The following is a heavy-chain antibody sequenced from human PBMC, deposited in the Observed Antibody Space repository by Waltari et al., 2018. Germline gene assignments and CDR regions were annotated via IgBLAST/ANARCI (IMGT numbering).Heavy chain of an antibody. D-gene: IGHD6-13*01. V-gene: IGHV3-30*02. Sequence: QVYLVESGGGVGQPGGSRRLSCVASGFSFNSYGMHWVRQAPGKGVEWGAFIRYDGSSKFYADSVKGRFTISRDNSESTGVLQMNNLREEDTAVYYCAKDWVMAAEGTGGYYYGMDVWGRGTTVTVSS. CDR3: AKDWVMAAEGTGGYYYGMDV. CDR1: GFSFNSYG. J-gene: IGHJ6*02. CDR2: IRYDGSSK.